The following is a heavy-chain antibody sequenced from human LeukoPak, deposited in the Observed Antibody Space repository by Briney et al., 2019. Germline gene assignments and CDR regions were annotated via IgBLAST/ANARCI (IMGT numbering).Heavy chain of an antibody. J-gene: IGHJ4*02. D-gene: IGHD3-10*01. CDR3: EVWLSRFDY. V-gene: IGHV3-30*03. CDR1: GFTFSGYS. Sequence: GGSLRLSCAASGFTFSGYSMNWVRQAPGKGLEWVAVISYDGSNKYYADSGKGRFTISRDNSKNTLYLQMNSLRAEDTAVYYCEVWLSRFDYWGQGTLVTVSS. CDR2: ISYDGSNK.